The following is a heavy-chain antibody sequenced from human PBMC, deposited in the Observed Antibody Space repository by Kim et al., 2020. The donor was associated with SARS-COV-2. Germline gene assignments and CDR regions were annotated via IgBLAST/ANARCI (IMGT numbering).Heavy chain of an antibody. Sequence: SETLSLTCTVSGGSISSYYWSWIRQPPGKGLEWIGYIYYSGSTNYNPSLKSRVTISVDTSKNQFSLKLSSVTAADTAVYYCARDLFPGTGYSSGWYPLRWGMDVWGQGTTVTVSS. J-gene: IGHJ6*02. CDR3: ARDLFPGTGYSSGWYPLRWGMDV. CDR2: IYYSGST. V-gene: IGHV4-59*01. D-gene: IGHD6-19*01. CDR1: GGSISSYY.